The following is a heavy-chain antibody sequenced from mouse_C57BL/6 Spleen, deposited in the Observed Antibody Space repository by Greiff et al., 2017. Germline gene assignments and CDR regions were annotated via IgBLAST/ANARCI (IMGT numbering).Heavy chain of an antibody. Sequence: QVQLKQSGAELVMPGASVKLSCKASGYTFTSYWMHWVKQRPGQGLEWIGEIDPSDSYTNYNQKFKGKSTLTVDKSSSTAYMQLSRLTSEDSAVYYGASVAYYGSVYAMDYWGQGTSVTVSS. D-gene: IGHD1-1*01. CDR2: IDPSDSYT. J-gene: IGHJ4*01. CDR3: ASVAYYGSVYAMDY. V-gene: IGHV1-69*01. CDR1: GYTFTSYW.